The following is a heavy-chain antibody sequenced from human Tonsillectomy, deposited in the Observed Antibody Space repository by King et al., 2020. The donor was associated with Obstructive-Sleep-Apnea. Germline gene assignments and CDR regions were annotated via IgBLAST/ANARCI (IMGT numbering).Heavy chain of an antibody. D-gene: IGHD6-13*01. CDR2: ISSSSTSI. CDR3: ARVYIAAAGHTLDY. Sequence: VQLVESGGGLVKPGGSLRLSCAASGFTFSSYSMNWVRQASGKGLEWVSSISSSSTSINYADSVKGRFTISRDNAKNSLSLQTNSLRAEDTAVYYCARVYIAAAGHTLDYWGQGTLVTVSS. CDR1: GFTFSSYS. V-gene: IGHV3-21*01. J-gene: IGHJ4*02.